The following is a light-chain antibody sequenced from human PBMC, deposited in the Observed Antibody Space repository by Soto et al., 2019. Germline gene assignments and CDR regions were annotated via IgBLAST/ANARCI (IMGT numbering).Light chain of an antibody. V-gene: IGKV1-33*01. CDR1: QDINIY. J-gene: IGKJ5*01. CDR2: DAS. Sequence: DIQMTQSPSSLFASVGDRVTIRCQATQDINIYLNWYQQKPGKAPNLLIYDASNLGIGVPSTFSGSGSGTHFTFTISSRQTEDIGTYYCQQYHIHPITFGPGTRLEIK. CDR3: QQYHIHPIT.